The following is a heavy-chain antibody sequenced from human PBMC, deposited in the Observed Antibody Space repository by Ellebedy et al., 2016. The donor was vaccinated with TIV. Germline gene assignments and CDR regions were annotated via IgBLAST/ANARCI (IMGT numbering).Heavy chain of an antibody. J-gene: IGHJ4*02. CDR2: ISYEGTNK. D-gene: IGHD2-2*01. CDR1: GFTFSNSG. V-gene: IGHV3-30*18. Sequence: GGSLRLFXAASGFTFSNSGMHWVRQAPGKGLEWVTFISYEGTNKSYADSVKGRFTISRDNSKNTLFLQMNSLRAEDTAVYYCAKGGSSDTGCDYWGQGTLVTVSS. CDR3: AKGGSSDTGCDY.